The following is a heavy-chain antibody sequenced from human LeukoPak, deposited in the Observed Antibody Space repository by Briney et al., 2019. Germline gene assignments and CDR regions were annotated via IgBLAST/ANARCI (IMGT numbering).Heavy chain of an antibody. CDR3: AAYYYGSGSSPGFFDP. CDR2: IYYVGTT. CDR1: GGSISSINYY. D-gene: IGHD3-10*01. Sequence: PSETLSLTCTVSGGSISSINYYWGWIRQAPGRGLECIGNIYYVGTTYYNPSLRSRVTISVDTSKGQFSLKLTSVTAADTAVYYCAAYYYGSGSSPGFFDPWGHGTLFTVSS. J-gene: IGHJ5*02. V-gene: IGHV4-39*01.